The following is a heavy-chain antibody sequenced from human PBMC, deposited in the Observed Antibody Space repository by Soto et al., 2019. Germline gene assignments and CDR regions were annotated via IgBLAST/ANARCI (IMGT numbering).Heavy chain of an antibody. Sequence: PGESLKISCAASGFTFSSYAMTWVRQAPGKGLECVSGISGNGGTTYYADSVKGRFTISRDDSENTVYLQMNSLRAEDTAVYYCTRDPLIAVAAYDAFDIWGQGTSVTVSS. D-gene: IGHD6-19*01. CDR2: ISGNGGTT. J-gene: IGHJ3*02. V-gene: IGHV3-23*01. CDR3: TRDPLIAVAAYDAFDI. CDR1: GFTFSSYA.